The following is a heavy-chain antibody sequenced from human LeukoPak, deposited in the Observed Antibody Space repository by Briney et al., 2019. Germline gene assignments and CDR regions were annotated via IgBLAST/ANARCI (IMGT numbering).Heavy chain of an antibody. V-gene: IGHV4-4*07. Sequence: SETLSLTCTVSGGSISSFYWSWIRQPAGKGLEWIGRIYTSGSTNYNPSLNSRVTMSVDTSKNQFSLKLSSVTAADTAVYYCARFSVGHILVITGGVADAFDIWGQGTMVTVSS. D-gene: IGHD2-21*01. CDR1: GGSISSFY. J-gene: IGHJ3*02. CDR3: ARFSVGHILVITGGVADAFDI. CDR2: IYTSGST.